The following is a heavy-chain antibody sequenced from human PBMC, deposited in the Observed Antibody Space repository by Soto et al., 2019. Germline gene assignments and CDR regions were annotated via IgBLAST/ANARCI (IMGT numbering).Heavy chain of an antibody. J-gene: IGHJ6*02. CDR3: ARDGFWSGYYTRYYYGMDV. CDR1: GGSISSYY. Sequence: SQTLSLTCTVSGGSISSYYWSWIRQPPGKGLEWIGYIYYSGSTNYNPSLKSQVTISVDTSKNQFSLQLSSVTAADTAVYYCARDGFWSGYYTRYYYGMDVWGQGTTVTVSS. D-gene: IGHD3-3*01. CDR2: IYYSGST. V-gene: IGHV4-59*01.